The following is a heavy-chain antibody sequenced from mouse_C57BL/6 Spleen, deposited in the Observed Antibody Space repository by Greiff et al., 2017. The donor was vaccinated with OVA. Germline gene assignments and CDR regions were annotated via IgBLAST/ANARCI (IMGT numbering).Heavy chain of an antibody. J-gene: IGHJ2*01. V-gene: IGHV1-7*01. Sequence: QVQLQQSGAELAKPGASVKLSCKASGYTFTSYWMHWVKQRPGQGLEWIGYINPSSGYTKYNQKFKDKATLTADKSSSTAYMQLSSLTYEDSAVYYCARVLTTVVAPFDYWGQGTTSQSPQ. D-gene: IGHD1-1*01. CDR1: GYTFTSYW. CDR3: ARVLTTVVAPFDY. CDR2: INPSSGYT.